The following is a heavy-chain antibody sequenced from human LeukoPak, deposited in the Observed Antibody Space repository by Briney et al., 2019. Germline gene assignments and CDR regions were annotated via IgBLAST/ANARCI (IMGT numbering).Heavy chain of an antibody. CDR2: ISGNDGRT. CDR3: AKENFMSSVTSFDY. CDR1: GFTFSSYG. V-gene: IGHV3-23*01. J-gene: IGHJ4*02. Sequence: GGSLRLSCAASGFTFSSYGMHWVRQAPGKGLEWVSAISGNDGRTYYADSVKGRFTISRDNSKNTLSLQMNSLRAEDTAVYYCAKENFMSSVTSFDYWGQGTLVTVSS. D-gene: IGHD4-11*01.